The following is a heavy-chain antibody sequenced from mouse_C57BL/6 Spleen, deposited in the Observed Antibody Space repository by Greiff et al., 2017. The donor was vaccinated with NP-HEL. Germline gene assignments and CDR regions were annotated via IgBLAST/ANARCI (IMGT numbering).Heavy chain of an antibody. V-gene: IGHV1-22*01. CDR2: INPNNGGT. CDR1: GYTFTDYN. D-gene: IGHD1-1*01. J-gene: IGHJ2*01. Sequence: EVQLQQSGPELVKPGASVKMSCKASGYTFTDYNMHWVKQSHGKSLEWIGYINPNNGGTSYNQKFKGKATLTVNKSSSTAYMELRRLTSEDSAVYYCARGYYGSSYFDYWGQGTTLTVSS. CDR3: ARGYYGSSYFDY.